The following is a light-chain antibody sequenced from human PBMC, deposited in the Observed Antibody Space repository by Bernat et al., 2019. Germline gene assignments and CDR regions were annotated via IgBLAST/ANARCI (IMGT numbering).Light chain of an antibody. V-gene: IGKV3-15*01. Sequence: DIVMTQSPATLSVSPGERATLSCRASQSVSSNLAWYQQKPGQAPRLLIYGASTRATGIPARFSGSGSGTEFTLTISSLQSEDYAVYYCQQYNNWPALTFGGETKVEIK. CDR3: QQYNNWPALT. CDR2: GAS. CDR1: QSVSSN. J-gene: IGKJ4*02.